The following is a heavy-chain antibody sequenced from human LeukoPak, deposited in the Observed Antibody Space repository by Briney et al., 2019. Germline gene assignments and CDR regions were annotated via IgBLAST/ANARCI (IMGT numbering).Heavy chain of an antibody. CDR3: ARDRVDYYGSESYYSFDY. D-gene: IGHD3-10*01. CDR1: GGTFSSYA. CDR2: IIPILGKG. Sequence: SVKVSCKASGGTFSSYALNWVRQAPGQGLEWMGRIIPILGKGNYAQKLQGRVTITADRATSTAYMDLSNLRSEDTALYYCARDRVDYYGSESYYSFDYWGQGTPVTVSS. V-gene: IGHV1-69*04. J-gene: IGHJ4*02.